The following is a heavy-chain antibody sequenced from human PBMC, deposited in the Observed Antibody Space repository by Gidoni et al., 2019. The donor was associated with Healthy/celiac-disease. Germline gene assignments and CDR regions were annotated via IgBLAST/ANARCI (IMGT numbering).Heavy chain of an antibody. D-gene: IGHD4-17*01. CDR3: ARDDLWATVTTYIPFV. V-gene: IGHV3-21*01. Sequence: EVQLVESGGGLVKPGGSLRLSCAASGFTFRIYSMNWVRQAPGKGLEWVSSISSSSSYIYYADSVKGRFTISRDNAKNSLYLQMNSLRAEDTAVYYCARDDLWATVTTYIPFVWGQGTLVTVSS. CDR2: ISSSSSYI. J-gene: IGHJ4*02. CDR1: GFTFRIYS.